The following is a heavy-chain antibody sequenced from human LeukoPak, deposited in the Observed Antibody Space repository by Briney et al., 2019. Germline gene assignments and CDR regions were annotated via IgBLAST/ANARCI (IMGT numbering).Heavy chain of an antibody. V-gene: IGHV3-74*01. CDR2: IKSDGSST. D-gene: IGHD1-26*01. CDR3: ARALGEGIVGATTYAFDI. CDR1: GFTFSNYW. J-gene: IGHJ3*02. Sequence: LTGGSLRLSCAASGFTFSNYWMRWVRQAPGEELVWVSRIKSDGSSTTYADSVKGRFTISRDNAKNSLYLQMNSLRAEDTAVYYCARALGEGIVGATTYAFDIWGQGTMVTVSS.